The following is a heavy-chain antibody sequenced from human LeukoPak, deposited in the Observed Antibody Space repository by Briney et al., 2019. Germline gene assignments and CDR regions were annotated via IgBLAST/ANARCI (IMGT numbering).Heavy chain of an antibody. D-gene: IGHD5-18*01. Sequence: SVSASCTASGYTSTSYYMHSVRQAPGQGLEWMGIINPSGGSTSKAQTFQGRAPLTRDETTSTVCMEQSSLSSDGTAVYYWARKYSYGYDYWGQGTLVTVSS. V-gene: IGHV1-46*01. CDR2: INPSGGST. CDR1: GYTSTSYY. CDR3: ARKYSYGYDY. J-gene: IGHJ4*02.